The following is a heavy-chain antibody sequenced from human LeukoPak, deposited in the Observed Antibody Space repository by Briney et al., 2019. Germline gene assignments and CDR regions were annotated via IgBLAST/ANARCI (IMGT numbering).Heavy chain of an antibody. J-gene: IGHJ4*02. CDR3: ARRHSSGWFYY. CDR2: IYRSGST. V-gene: IGHV4-38-2*02. Sequence: SETLSLTCTVSGYSISNGYYWDWIRQPPGRGLEWIGNIYRSGSTSYNPSLKSRVTISVDTSKTQFSLKVNSVTAADTAVYYCARRHSSGWFYYWGQGTLVPVSS. D-gene: IGHD6-19*01. CDR1: GYSISNGYY.